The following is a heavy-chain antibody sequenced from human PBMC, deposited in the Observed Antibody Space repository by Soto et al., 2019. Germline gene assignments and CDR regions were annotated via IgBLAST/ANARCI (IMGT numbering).Heavy chain of an antibody. Sequence: QVQLVQSGAEVKKPGASVKVSCKASGYTFSSYGISWLRQAPGQGLEWMGWISAYNGNTNYAQKLQGRVTMTTDTATRRAEMEVMSLRSADTAVYYCARSIAAAVDLHYWGQGALVTVSS. V-gene: IGHV1-18*01. CDR3: ARSIAAAVDLHY. D-gene: IGHD6-13*01. CDR1: GYTFSSYG. J-gene: IGHJ4*02. CDR2: ISAYNGNT.